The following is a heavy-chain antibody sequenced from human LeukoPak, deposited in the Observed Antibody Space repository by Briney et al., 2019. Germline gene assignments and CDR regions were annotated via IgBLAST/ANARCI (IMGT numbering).Heavy chain of an antibody. Sequence: PSETLSLTCTVSGGSVSSGSYYWSWIRQPPGKGLEWIGYIYYSGSTNYNPSLKSRVTLSVDTSKNQFSLKLSSVTAADTAVYYCARVGSSGWYVDYWGQGTLVTVSS. CDR1: GGSVSSGSYY. V-gene: IGHV4-61*01. CDR3: ARVGSSGWYVDY. J-gene: IGHJ4*02. D-gene: IGHD6-19*01. CDR2: IYYSGST.